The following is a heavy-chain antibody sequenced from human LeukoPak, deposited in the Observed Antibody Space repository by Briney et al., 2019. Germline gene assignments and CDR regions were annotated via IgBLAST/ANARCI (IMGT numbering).Heavy chain of an antibody. CDR2: IYYSGST. CDR1: GGSISSSSYY. D-gene: IGHD2-2*02. CDR3: ARHPIPLGYFDY. Sequence: SETLSLTCTVSGGSISSSSYYWGWIRQPPGKGLEWIGGIYYSGSTYYNPSLKSRVTISVDTSKNQFSLKLSSVTAADTAVYYCARHPIPLGYFDYWGQGTLVTVSS. V-gene: IGHV4-39*01. J-gene: IGHJ4*02.